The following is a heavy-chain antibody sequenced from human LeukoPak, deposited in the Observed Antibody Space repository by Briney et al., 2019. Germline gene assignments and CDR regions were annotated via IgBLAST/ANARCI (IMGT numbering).Heavy chain of an antibody. V-gene: IGHV1-2*02. CDR3: ARPYSSGWTTGY. J-gene: IGHJ4*02. CDR1: GYTFTGYY. CDR2: INPNSGGT. D-gene: IGHD6-19*01. Sequence: ASVKVSCKASGYTFTGYYMHWVRQAPGQGLEWMGWINPNSGGTNFAQKFQGRVTMTRDTSTSTAYMELSRLRSDDTAVYYCARPYSSGWTTGYWGQGTLVTVSS.